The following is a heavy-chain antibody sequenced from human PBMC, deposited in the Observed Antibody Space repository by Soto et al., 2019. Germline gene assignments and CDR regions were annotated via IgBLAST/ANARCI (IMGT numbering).Heavy chain of an antibody. D-gene: IGHD6-13*01. CDR1: RFTFSSYA. V-gene: IGHV3-23*01. CDR2: ISSGGGNT. J-gene: IGHJ3*02. CDR3: AKEKAAPRGAFDI. Sequence: GGSLRLSCAASRFTFSSYAMSWVRQAPGKGLEWVSAISSGGGNTYYADSVKGRFTISRDNSKNTLYLQMNSLRAEDTAVYYCAKEKAAPRGAFDIWGHGTMVTVPS.